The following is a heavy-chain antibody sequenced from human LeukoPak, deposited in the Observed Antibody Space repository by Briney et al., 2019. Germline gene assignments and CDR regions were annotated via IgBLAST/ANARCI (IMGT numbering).Heavy chain of an antibody. Sequence: PSETLSLTCTVSGGSIRSFYWSWIRQSAGKGLEWVGRIYSHGNANYNPSLKSRLSMSVDTSKNEFSLKLSSVTAADTAVYYCARDTRGYCSSASCYSEGYYHYYMDVWGKGTTVTVSS. CDR1: GGSIRSFY. D-gene: IGHD2-2*01. J-gene: IGHJ6*03. V-gene: IGHV4-4*07. CDR3: ARDTRGYCSSASCYSEGYYHYYMDV. CDR2: IYSHGNA.